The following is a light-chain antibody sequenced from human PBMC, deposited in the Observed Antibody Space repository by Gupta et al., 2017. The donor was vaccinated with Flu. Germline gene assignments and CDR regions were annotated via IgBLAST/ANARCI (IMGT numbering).Light chain of an antibody. Sequence: DRVTITCRASQSISSYLNWYQQKPGKAPKLLIYAASSLQSGVPSRFSGSGSGTDFTLTIGSLQPEDFATYYCQQSYSTPPLTFGGGTKVEIK. J-gene: IGKJ4*01. CDR1: QSISSY. V-gene: IGKV1-39*01. CDR2: AAS. CDR3: QQSYSTPPLT.